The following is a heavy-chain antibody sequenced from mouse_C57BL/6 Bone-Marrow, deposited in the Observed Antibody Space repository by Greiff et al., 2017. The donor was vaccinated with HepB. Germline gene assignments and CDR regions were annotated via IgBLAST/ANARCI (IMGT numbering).Heavy chain of an antibody. CDR1: GFTFSSYT. D-gene: IGHD3-2*02. CDR3: ARHGAAQATFDY. CDR2: ISGGGGNP. V-gene: IGHV5-9*01. J-gene: IGHJ2*01. Sequence: EVMLVESGGGLVKPGGSLKLSCAASGFTFSSYTMSWVRQTPEKRLEWVATISGGGGNPYYPDSVKGRFTLSRDNAKNTLYLQMSRLRSEDTALYYCARHGAAQATFDYWGQGTTLTVSS.